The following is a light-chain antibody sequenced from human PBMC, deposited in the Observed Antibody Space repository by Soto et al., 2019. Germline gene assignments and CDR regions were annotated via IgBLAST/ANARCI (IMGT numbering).Light chain of an antibody. CDR3: SSYTTISNLAGV. V-gene: IGLV2-14*01. CDR1: SSDLGTYNY. Sequence: QSALTQPASVSGSPGQSITISCTGTSSDLGTYNYVSWYQKYPGKGPKLIIYEVGNRPSGVSNRFSGSKSGNTASLTISRLQPDDEAEYYCSSYTTISNLAGVFGGGTKLTVL. J-gene: IGLJ2*01. CDR2: EVG.